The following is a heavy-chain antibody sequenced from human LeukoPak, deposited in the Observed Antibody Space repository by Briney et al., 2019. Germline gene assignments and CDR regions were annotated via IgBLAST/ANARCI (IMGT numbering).Heavy chain of an antibody. CDR1: GYTFTGYY. Sequence: ASVKVSCKASGYTFTGYYMDWVRQAPGQGLEWRGWIDPNSGVTKYAQKFHGRVTMTRDTSISTAYMELRRLRSDDTAVHYCARDGPPYCGGDSYSYWGQGTLVTVSS. D-gene: IGHD2-21*01. V-gene: IGHV1-2*02. CDR2: IDPNSGVT. J-gene: IGHJ4*02. CDR3: ARDGPPYCGGDSYSY.